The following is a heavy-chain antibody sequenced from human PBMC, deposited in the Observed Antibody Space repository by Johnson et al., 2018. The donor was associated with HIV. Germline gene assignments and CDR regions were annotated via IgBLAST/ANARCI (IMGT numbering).Heavy chain of an antibody. D-gene: IGHD3-22*01. CDR2: ISYDGSNK. Sequence: QVQLVESGGGVVQPGRSLRLSCAASGFTFSSYAMHWVRQAPGKGLEWVAVISYDGSNKYYADSVKGRFTISRDNSKNTLYLQMNSLRAEDTAVYYCAKEGSGYFHAFDIWGQGTTVTVSS. V-gene: IGHV3-30*04. CDR1: GFTFSSYA. CDR3: AKEGSGYFHAFDI. J-gene: IGHJ3*02.